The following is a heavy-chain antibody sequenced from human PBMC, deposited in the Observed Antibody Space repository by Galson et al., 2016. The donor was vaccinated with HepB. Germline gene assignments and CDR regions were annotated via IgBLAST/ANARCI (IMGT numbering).Heavy chain of an antibody. D-gene: IGHD3-10*01. Sequence: SVKVSCKASGDSLGSFPISWLRRAPGLGFEWLGGIVPSFGSPNYARRFEDRVKISADISTSTTYMEFRGLKSEDTAVYYCARGGDTPYYDSGNNFNWFDPWGQGTQVTVSS. J-gene: IGHJ5*02. V-gene: IGHV1-69*06. CDR2: IVPSFGSP. CDR3: ARGGDTPYYDSGNNFNWFDP. CDR1: GDSLGSFP.